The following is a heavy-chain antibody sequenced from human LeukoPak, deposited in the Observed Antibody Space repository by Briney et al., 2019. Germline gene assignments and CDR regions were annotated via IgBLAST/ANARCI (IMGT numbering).Heavy chain of an antibody. CDR1: GYTFTGYW. V-gene: IGHV7-4-1*02. CDR3: ARVGPTGATILAFDI. D-gene: IGHD5-24*01. Sequence: GASVKVSCKAFGYTFTGYWMHWVRQAPGQGLEWMGWINTNTGNPTYAQGFTGRFVFSLDTSVSTAYLQISSLKAEDTAVYYCARVGPTGATILAFDIWGQGTMVTVSS. J-gene: IGHJ3*02. CDR2: INTNTGNP.